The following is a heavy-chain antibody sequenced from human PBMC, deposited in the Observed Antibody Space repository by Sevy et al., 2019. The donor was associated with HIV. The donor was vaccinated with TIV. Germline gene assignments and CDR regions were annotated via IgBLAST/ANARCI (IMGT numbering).Heavy chain of an antibody. CDR1: GFTFSSYG. D-gene: IGHD3-10*01. J-gene: IGHJ6*02. CDR3: AKDYGEYYYYYGMDV. Sequence: GGSLRLSCAASGFTFSSYGMLWVRQAPGKGLEWVAVISYDGSNKYYADSVKGRFTISRDNSKNTLYLQMNSLRAEDTAVYYCAKDYGEYYYYYGMDVWGQGTTVTVSS. CDR2: ISYDGSNK. V-gene: IGHV3-30*18.